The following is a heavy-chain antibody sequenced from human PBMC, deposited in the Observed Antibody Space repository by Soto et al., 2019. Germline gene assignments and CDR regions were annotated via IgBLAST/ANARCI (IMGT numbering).Heavy chain of an antibody. V-gene: IGHV3-7*01. J-gene: IGHJ4*02. CDR3: ARELGYCTNGVCHTYTYVDY. CDR2: IKQDGSEK. D-gene: IGHD2-8*01. CDR1: GFTFSSYW. Sequence: EVQLVESGGGLVQPGGSLRLSCAASGFTFSSYWMSWVRQAPGKGLEWVANIKQDGSEKYYVDSVKGRFSITRDNAKNSLYLKMNSLRAEDTAVYYCARELGYCTNGVCHTYTYVDYLGQGTLVTVSS.